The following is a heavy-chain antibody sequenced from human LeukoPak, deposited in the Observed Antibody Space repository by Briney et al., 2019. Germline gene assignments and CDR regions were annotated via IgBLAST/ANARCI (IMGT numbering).Heavy chain of an antibody. CDR3: ARQGGANSFDY. CDR2: IYYGGST. CDR1: GGSISTYF. D-gene: IGHD1-1*01. Sequence: SETLSLTCAVSGGSISTYFWSWIRQPPGKGLEWIGYIYYGGSTNYNPSLKSRVTISVDTSKNQFSLKLSSVTAADTAMYYCARQGGANSFDYWGQGILVTVSS. V-gene: IGHV4-59*08. J-gene: IGHJ4*02.